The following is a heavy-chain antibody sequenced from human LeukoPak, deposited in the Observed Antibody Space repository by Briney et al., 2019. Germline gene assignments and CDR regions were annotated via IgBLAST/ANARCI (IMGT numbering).Heavy chain of an antibody. V-gene: IGHV7-4-1*02. CDR3: ARAFQSLGGLSLPDY. CDR1: GYTFTSYA. CDR2: INTNTGNP. D-gene: IGHD3-16*02. Sequence: ASVKVSCKASGYTFTSYAMNCVRQAPGQGLEWMGWINTNTGNPTYAQGFTGRFVFSLDTSVSTTYLQINSLKAEDTAVYYCARAFQSLGGLSLPDYWGQGTLVTVSS. J-gene: IGHJ4*02.